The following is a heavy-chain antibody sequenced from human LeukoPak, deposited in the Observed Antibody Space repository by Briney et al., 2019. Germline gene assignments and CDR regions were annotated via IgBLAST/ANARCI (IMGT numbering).Heavy chain of an antibody. CDR2: ISWNSGSI. D-gene: IGHD3-10*01. CDR1: GFTFDDYA. CDR3: AKGDYYGSEYYFDY. J-gene: IGHJ4*02. V-gene: IGHV3-9*03. Sequence: PSGGSLRLSCAASGFTFDDYAMHWVRQAPGKGLEWVSGISWNSGSIGYADSVKGRFTISRDNAKNSLYLQMNSLRAEDMALYYCAKGDYYGSEYYFDYWGQGTLVTVSS.